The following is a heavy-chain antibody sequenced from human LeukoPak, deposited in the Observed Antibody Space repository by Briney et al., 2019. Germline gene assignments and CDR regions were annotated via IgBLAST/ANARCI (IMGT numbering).Heavy chain of an antibody. CDR3: ARAVYSYGYSSYYYYYYMDV. Sequence: SETLSLTCTVSGDSLSSGSYYWSWIRQPAGKGLEWLGYIYYSGSTNYNPSLKSRVTISVDTSKNQFSLKLSSVTAADTAVYYCARAVYSYGYSSYYYYYYMDVWGKGTTVTVS. CDR2: IYYSGST. V-gene: IGHV4-61*10. CDR1: GDSLSSGSYY. D-gene: IGHD5-18*01. J-gene: IGHJ6*03.